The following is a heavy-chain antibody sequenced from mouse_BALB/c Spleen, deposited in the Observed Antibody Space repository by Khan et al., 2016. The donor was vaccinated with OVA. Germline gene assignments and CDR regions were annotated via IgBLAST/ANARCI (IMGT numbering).Heavy chain of an antibody. Sequence: QVQLKESGPGLVQPSQSLSITCTVSGFSLANYSVHWVRQSPGKGLEWLGVIWSAGSTDYNAAFISRLTISKDNSRSQVFFKVNSLQPNDTAIYYCARRGYYYGRGALFAYWGQGTLVTVSA. CDR1: GFSLANYS. V-gene: IGHV2-2*02. CDR2: IWSAGST. J-gene: IGHJ3*01. CDR3: ARRGYYYGRGALFAY. D-gene: IGHD1-1*01.